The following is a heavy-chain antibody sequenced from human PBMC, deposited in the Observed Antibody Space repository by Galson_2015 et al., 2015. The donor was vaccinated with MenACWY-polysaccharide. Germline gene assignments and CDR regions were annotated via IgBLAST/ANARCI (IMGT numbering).Heavy chain of an antibody. CDR3: ASQTWTGYFDY. J-gene: IGHJ4*02. D-gene: IGHD3-10*01. V-gene: IGHV3-7*03. CDR1: GFTFGNYW. Sequence: ALRLCCAASGFTFGNYWLSWVRQAPGLGLEWVANIKQDGSEKYYVDSVKGRFTISRDNAKTSLYLQMNSLRAEDTAMYYCASQTWTGYFDYWGQGILVTVSS. CDR2: IKQDGSEK.